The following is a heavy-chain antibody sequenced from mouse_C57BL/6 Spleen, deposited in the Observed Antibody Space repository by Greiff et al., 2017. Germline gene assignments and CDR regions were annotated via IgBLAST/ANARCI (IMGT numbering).Heavy chain of an antibody. D-gene: IGHD1-1*01. V-gene: IGHV1-26*01. CDR1: GYTFTDYY. CDR3: ARSGDYYGSSLYYYAMDY. CDR2: INPNNGGT. J-gene: IGHJ4*01. Sequence: VQLQQSGPELVKPGASVKISCKASGYTFTDYYMNWVKQSHGKSLEWIGDINPNNGGTSYNQKFKGQATLTVDKSSSTAYMELRSLTSEDSAVYYCARSGDYYGSSLYYYAMDYWGQGTSVTVSS.